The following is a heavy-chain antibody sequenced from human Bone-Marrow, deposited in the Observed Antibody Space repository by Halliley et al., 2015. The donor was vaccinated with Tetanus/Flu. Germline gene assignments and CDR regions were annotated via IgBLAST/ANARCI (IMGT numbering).Heavy chain of an antibody. CDR1: GFTVSTYG. D-gene: IGHD6-19*01. J-gene: IGHJ4*02. V-gene: IGHV3-23*01. CDR3: TKDSGWDHVW. CDR2: IDDSGRGGRT. Sequence: SLRLSCAASGFTVSTYGMSWVRQAPGKGLEWVSGIDDSGRGGRTDYADSVKDRFTISRDISKNTLYLEMNSLRAEDTAVYYCTKDSGWDHVWWGQGTLVTVSS.